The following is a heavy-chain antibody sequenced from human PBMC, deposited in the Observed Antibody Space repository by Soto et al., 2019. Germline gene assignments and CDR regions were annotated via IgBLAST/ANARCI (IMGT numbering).Heavy chain of an antibody. CDR2: INHSGST. CDR3: ARSTVVVITTGLGALPYYYCMDV. CDR1: GGSFSGYY. J-gene: IGHJ6*02. D-gene: IGHD3-22*01. V-gene: IGHV4-34*01. Sequence: SETLSLTCAVYGGSFSGYYWSWIRQPPGKGLEWIGEINHSGSTNYNPSLKSRVTISVDTSKNQFSLKLSSVTAADTAVYYCARSTVVVITTGLGALPYYYCMDVWGQGTTVTVSS.